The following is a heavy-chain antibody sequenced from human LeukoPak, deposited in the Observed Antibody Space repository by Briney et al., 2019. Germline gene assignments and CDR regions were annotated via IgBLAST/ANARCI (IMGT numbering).Heavy chain of an antibody. CDR3: ARLGIAVAGPGGFDY. D-gene: IGHD6-19*01. CDR1: GYSFTSYW. J-gene: IGHJ4*02. CDR2: IYPGDSDT. Sequence: GESLKISCKGSGYSFTSYWIGWVRQMPGKGLEWMGIIYPGDSDTRYSPSFQGQVTISADKSISTAYPQWSSLKASDTAMYYCARLGIAVAGPGGFDYWGQGTLVTVSS. V-gene: IGHV5-51*01.